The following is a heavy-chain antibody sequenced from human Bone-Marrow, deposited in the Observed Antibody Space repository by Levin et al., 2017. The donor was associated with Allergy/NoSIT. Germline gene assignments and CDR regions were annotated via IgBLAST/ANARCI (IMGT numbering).Heavy chain of an antibody. J-gene: IGHJ4*02. CDR2: IKKKTDGGTT. CDR1: GFTFSNAW. V-gene: IGHV3-15*01. Sequence: SCAASGFTFSNAWLTWVRQAPGKGLDWGGRIKKKTDGGTTDYAAPVKDRFSISRDDSENTLYLQMNSLRAEDTAVYYCAKDKQWLVAYPDYWGQGTLVTVSS. CDR3: AKDKQWLVAYPDY. D-gene: IGHD6-19*01.